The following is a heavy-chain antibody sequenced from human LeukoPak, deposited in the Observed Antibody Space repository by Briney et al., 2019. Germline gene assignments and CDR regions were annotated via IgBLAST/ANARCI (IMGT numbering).Heavy chain of an antibody. CDR2: INHSGST. Sequence: SETLSLTRAVCGGSHSGYYWSWIRHPPGKGLEWMGEINHSGSTNYNPSLKSRVTISVDTSKNQFSLKLSSVTAADTAVYYCARAPSYGSGSYYIRRANWFYPGGQGTLGTVSS. CDR3: ARAPSYGSGSYYIRRANWFYP. CDR1: GGSHSGYY. D-gene: IGHD3-10*01. V-gene: IGHV4-34*01. J-gene: IGHJ5*02.